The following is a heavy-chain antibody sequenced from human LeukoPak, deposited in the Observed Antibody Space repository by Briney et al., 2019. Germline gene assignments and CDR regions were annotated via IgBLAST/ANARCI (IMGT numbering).Heavy chain of an antibody. CDR3: TTDQQAWVGPLRTHRPY. CDR1: GFTFSGSA. D-gene: IGHD6-13*01. J-gene: IGHJ4*02. Sequence: PGGSLKLSCAASGFTFSGSAMHWVRQASGKGLEWVGRIRSKANSYATAYAASVKGRFTISRDDSKNTLYLQMNSLKTEDTAVYYCTTDQQAWVGPLRTHRPYWGQGTLVTVSS. CDR2: IRSKANSYAT. V-gene: IGHV3-73*01.